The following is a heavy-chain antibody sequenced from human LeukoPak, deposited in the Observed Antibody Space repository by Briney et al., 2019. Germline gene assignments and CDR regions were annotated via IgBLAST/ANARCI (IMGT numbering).Heavy chain of an antibody. J-gene: IGHJ4*02. CDR1: GYTFTGYY. D-gene: IGHD2-2*03. V-gene: IGHV1-2*02. CDR3: ARRAPGYCSSTSCYPGDY. CDR2: INPNSGGT. Sequence: ASVKVSCTASGYTFTGYYMHWVRQAPGQGLEWMGWINPNSGGTNYAQKFQGRVTMTRDTSISTAYMELSRLRSDDTVVYYCARRAPGYCSSTSCYPGDYWGQGTLVTVSS.